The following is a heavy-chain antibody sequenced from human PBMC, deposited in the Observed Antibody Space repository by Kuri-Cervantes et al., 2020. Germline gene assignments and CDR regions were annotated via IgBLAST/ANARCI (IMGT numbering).Heavy chain of an antibody. CDR3: ATPASGYYSGGYYYGMDV. Sequence: GSLRLSCTVSGGSISSSSYYWGWIRQPPGKGLEWIGSIYYSGSTYYNPSLKSRVTISVDTSKNQFSLKLSSVTAADTAVYYCATPASGYYSGGYYYGMDVWGQGTTVTVSS. V-gene: IGHV4-39*01. D-gene: IGHD3-22*01. CDR1: GGSISSSSYY. CDR2: IYYSGST. J-gene: IGHJ6*02.